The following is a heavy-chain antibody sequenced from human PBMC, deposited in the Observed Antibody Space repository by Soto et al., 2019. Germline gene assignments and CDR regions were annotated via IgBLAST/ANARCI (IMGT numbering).Heavy chain of an antibody. CDR2: INSDGSST. J-gene: IGHJ6*02. Sequence: GGSLRLSCAASGFTFSGYWMHWVRQAPGKGLVWVSRINSDGSSTSYADSVKGRFTISRDNAKNTLYLQMNSLRAEDTAVYYCARGGANSNGWYHYLYYYYYGLDVWGQGSTVTVSS. D-gene: IGHD6-19*01. CDR1: GFTFSGYW. CDR3: ARGGANSNGWYHYLYYYYYGLDV. V-gene: IGHV3-74*01.